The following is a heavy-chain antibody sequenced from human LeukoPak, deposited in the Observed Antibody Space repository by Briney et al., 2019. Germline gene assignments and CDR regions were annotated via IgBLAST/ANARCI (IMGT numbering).Heavy chain of an antibody. J-gene: IGHJ3*02. CDR3: TRPIGYSSSWYAFDI. CDR1: GFTFSSYW. V-gene: IGHV3-49*04. Sequence: GGSLRLSCAASGFTFSSYWMSWVRQAPGKGLEWVGFIRSKAYGGTTEYAASVKGRFTISRDDSKSIAYLQMNSLKTEDTAVYYCTRPIGYSSSWYAFDIWGQGTMVTVSS. D-gene: IGHD6-13*01. CDR2: IRSKAYGGTT.